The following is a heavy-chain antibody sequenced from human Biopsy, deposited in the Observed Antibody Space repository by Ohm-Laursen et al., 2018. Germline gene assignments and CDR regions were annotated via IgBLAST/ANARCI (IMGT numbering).Heavy chain of an antibody. CDR2: ISYTGYT. CDR3: ARGSNEYGGLYFPH. CDR1: GGSFTGHY. Sequence: SETLSLTCTVSGGSFTGHYWTWIRQPPGKGLEWIGHISYTGYTSYNASLKSRVTISLDTSRKHFSLRLTSLATEDTAVYYCARGSNEYGGLYFPHWGQGTLVTVSS. D-gene: IGHD4-23*01. J-gene: IGHJ1*01. V-gene: IGHV4-59*11.